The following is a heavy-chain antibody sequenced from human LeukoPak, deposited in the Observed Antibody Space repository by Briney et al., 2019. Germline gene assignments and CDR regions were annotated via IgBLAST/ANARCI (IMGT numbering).Heavy chain of an antibody. CDR3: ARGGTSSSWYEYYYYYGMDV. V-gene: IGHV4-39*07. CDR1: DGSISSTTYY. Sequence: SETLSLTCTVSDGSISSTTYYWGWIRQPPGKDLEWIGSIYYSGNTYYNPSLKSRVTISVDTSKNQFSLKLSSVTAADTAVYYCARGGTSSSWYEYYYYYGMDVWGQGTTVTVSS. D-gene: IGHD6-13*01. J-gene: IGHJ6*02. CDR2: IYYSGNT.